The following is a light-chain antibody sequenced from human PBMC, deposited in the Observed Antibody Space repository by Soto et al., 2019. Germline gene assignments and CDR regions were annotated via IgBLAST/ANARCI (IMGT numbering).Light chain of an antibody. Sequence: VLTQSPGTLSLSPGERAAISCRASQSISSSYLAWYQHKPGQAPRLLIYGASSRATGIPHRFSGSGSGTDFTLTISRLEPEDCGVYYCQQYGSSPRTFGQGTKVEIK. J-gene: IGKJ1*01. CDR3: QQYGSSPRT. CDR2: GAS. CDR1: QSISSSY. V-gene: IGKV3-20*01.